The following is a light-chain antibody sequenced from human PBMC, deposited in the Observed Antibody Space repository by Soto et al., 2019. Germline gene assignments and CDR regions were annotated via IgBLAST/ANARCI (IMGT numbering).Light chain of an antibody. Sequence: EVVLTQSPGTLSLYQGERATLSCRASQSVGRSFLAWYQQKPGQAPRLLILCASTRAAGIPDRLSGSGSGTDFTLTISRMEPADFAVYYCQQSESSITFGPGTNVYIK. V-gene: IGKV3-20*01. CDR2: CAS. J-gene: IGKJ3*01. CDR3: QQSESSIT. CDR1: QSVGRSF.